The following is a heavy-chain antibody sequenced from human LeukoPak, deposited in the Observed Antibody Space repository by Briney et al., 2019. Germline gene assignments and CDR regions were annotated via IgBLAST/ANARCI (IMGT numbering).Heavy chain of an antibody. V-gene: IGHV1-2*02. J-gene: IGHJ4*02. Sequence: ASVKVSCKASGYTFTGYYMHWVRQAPGQGLEWMGWINPNSGGTNYAQKFQGRVTMTRDTSISTAYMEPSRLRSDDTAVYFCVRAAKCSGGGCDSKEYVYYFDYWGQGTLVTVSS. CDR3: VRAAKCSGGGCDSKEYVYYFDY. CDR1: GYTFTGYY. D-gene: IGHD6-25*01. CDR2: INPNSGGT.